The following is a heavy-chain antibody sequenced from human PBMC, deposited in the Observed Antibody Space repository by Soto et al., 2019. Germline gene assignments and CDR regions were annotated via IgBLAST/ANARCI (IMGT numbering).Heavy chain of an antibody. D-gene: IGHD2-15*01. CDR3: ASDFGGYYYYYMDV. CDR2: IIPILGIA. Sequence: QVQLVQSGAEVKKPGSSVKVSCKASGGTFSSYTISWVRQAPGQGLEWMGRIIPILGIANYAQKFQGRVPITADKSTSTAYKELSSLRSEDTAVYYCASDFGGYYYYYMDVWGKGTTVTVSS. V-gene: IGHV1-69*02. CDR1: GGTFSSYT. J-gene: IGHJ6*03.